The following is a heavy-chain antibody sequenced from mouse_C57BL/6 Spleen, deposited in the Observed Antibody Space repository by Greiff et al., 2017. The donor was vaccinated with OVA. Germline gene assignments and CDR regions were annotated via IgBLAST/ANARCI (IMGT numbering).Heavy chain of an antibody. J-gene: IGHJ1*03. Sequence: EVHLVESGPGLAKPSQTLSLTCSVTGYSITSDYWNWIRKFPGNKLEYMGYISYSGSTYYNPSLKSRISITRDTSKNQYYLQLNSVTTEDTATYYCATQGPYGSSYWYFDVWGTGTTVTVSS. CDR3: ATQGPYGSSYWYFDV. CDR1: GYSITSDY. D-gene: IGHD1-1*01. V-gene: IGHV3-8*01. CDR2: ISYSGST.